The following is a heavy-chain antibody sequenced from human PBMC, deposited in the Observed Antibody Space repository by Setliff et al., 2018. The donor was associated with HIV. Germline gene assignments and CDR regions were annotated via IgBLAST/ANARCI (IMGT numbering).Heavy chain of an antibody. V-gene: IGHV4-59*02. CDR2: IYYNGVT. J-gene: IGHJ4*02. D-gene: IGHD1-26*01. CDR1: GGSVTRHY. Sequence: SETLSLTCTVSGGSVTRHYWTWIRQPPGKGLEWIGYIYYNGVTAYNPSLKSRVTISADTSKNQFSLKLTSVTAADTAVYYCARGILVDPTRFDYWGQGTQVTVSS. CDR3: ARGILVDPTRFDY.